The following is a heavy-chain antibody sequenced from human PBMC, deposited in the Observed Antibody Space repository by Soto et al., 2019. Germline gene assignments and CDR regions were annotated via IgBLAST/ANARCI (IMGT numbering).Heavy chain of an antibody. D-gene: IGHD3-3*01. Sequence: PGGSLRFSCAASGFTFSSYGMHWVRQAPGKGLEWVAVIWYDGSNKYYADSVKGRFTISRDNSKNTLYLQMNSLRAEDTAVYYCARARGSGYYAPYFDYWGQGTLVTVSS. CDR3: ARARGSGYYAPYFDY. CDR2: IWYDGSNK. J-gene: IGHJ4*02. V-gene: IGHV3-33*01. CDR1: GFTFSSYG.